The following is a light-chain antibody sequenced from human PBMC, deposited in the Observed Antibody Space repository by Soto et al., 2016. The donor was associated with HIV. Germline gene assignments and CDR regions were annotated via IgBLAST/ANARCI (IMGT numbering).Light chain of an antibody. CDR1: NIGSKS. CDR3: QVWDSSSDHVV. CDR2: DDS. Sequence: SYMLTQSPSVSVAPGKTATITCGGSNIGSKSVHWYQRKAGQAPVLIVYDDSDRPSGIPERFSGSNSGSTATLTISRVEAGDEADYYCQVWDSSSDHVVFGGGTNLDVL. J-gene: IGLJ2*01. V-gene: IGLV3-21*03.